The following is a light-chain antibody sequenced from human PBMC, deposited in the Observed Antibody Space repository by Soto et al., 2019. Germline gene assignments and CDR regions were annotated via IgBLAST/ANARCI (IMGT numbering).Light chain of an antibody. V-gene: IGKV3-11*01. J-gene: IGKJ4*01. CDR1: QSVSSY. CDR2: GAS. CDR3: QQHSTWPLT. Sequence: VLTQSPATLSFSPGERATLSCRSSQSVSSYSAWYQQKPGQAPRLLIYGASNRATGIPARFSGSGSGTDFTLTISSLEPEDFAVYYCQQHSTWPLTFGGGTKVDIK.